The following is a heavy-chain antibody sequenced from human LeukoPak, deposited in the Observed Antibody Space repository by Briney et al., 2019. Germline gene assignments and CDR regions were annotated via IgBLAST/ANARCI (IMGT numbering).Heavy chain of an antibody. CDR1: GFTFSSYA. Sequence: PGGSLRLSCAASGFTFSSYAMSWVRQAPGKGLEWVSAISGRGGSTYYADSVKGRFTISRDNSKNTLYLQMNSLRAEDTAVYYCAKSNQIKWELLPYYFDYWGQGTLVTVSS. V-gene: IGHV3-23*01. J-gene: IGHJ4*02. CDR3: AKSNQIKWELLPYYFDY. CDR2: ISGRGGST. D-gene: IGHD1-26*01.